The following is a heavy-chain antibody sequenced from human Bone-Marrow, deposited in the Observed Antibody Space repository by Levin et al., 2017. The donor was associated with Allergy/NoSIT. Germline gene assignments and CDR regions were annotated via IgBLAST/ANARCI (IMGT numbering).Heavy chain of an antibody. V-gene: IGHV3-74*01. Sequence: GESLKISCAASGFTFSSYWMHWVRQAPGKGLVWVSRINSDGSSTSYADSVKGRFTISRDNAKNTLYLQMNSLRAEDTAVYYCARVAPKTTVTTLSPRVYYYYGMDVWGQGTTVTVSS. J-gene: IGHJ6*02. CDR1: GFTFSSYW. CDR2: INSDGSST. D-gene: IGHD4-11*01. CDR3: ARVAPKTTVTTLSPRVYYYYGMDV.